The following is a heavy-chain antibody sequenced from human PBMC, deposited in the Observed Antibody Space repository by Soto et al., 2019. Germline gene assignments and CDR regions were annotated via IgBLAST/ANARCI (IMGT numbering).Heavy chain of an antibody. CDR3: ARPNTPGYSSGWFGNNWFDP. V-gene: IGHV4-39*01. Sequence: SETLSLTCTVAGGYMSSSSYYWGWIRQPPGKGLEWIGSIYYSGSTYYNPSLKSRVTISVDTSKNQFSLKLSSVTAADTAVYYCARPNTPGYSSGWFGNNWFDPWGQGTLVTVSS. D-gene: IGHD6-19*01. CDR1: GGYMSSSSYY. J-gene: IGHJ5*02. CDR2: IYYSGST.